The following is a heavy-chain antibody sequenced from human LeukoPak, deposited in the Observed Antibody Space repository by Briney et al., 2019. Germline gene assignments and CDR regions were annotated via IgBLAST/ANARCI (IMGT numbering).Heavy chain of an antibody. CDR1: GYSLSKLS. CDR3: ATTTIVGATNDY. V-gene: IGHV1-24*01. CDR2: FDPEDGET. Sequence: ASVTVSCKVSGYSLSKLSIHWVRQAPGKGLEWMGGFDPEDGETIYAQKFQGRVTMTEDTSTDTAYMELSSLRSEDTAVYYCATTTIVGATNDYWGQGTLVTVSS. D-gene: IGHD1-26*01. J-gene: IGHJ4*02.